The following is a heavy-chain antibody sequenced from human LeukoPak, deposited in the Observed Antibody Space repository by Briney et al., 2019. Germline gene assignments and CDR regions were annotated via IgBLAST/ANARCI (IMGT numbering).Heavy chain of an antibody. V-gene: IGHV4-4*02. CDR2: IYHSGST. Sequence: PSQTLSLTCAVSGGSISSSNWWSWVRQPPGKGLEWIGEIYHSGSTNYNPSLKSRVTISVDTSKNQFSLKLNSVTAADTAVYYCARGYSSSWYSVGYYFDYWGQGTLVTVSS. CDR3: ARGYSSSWYSVGYYFDY. J-gene: IGHJ4*02. D-gene: IGHD6-13*01. CDR1: GGSISSSNW.